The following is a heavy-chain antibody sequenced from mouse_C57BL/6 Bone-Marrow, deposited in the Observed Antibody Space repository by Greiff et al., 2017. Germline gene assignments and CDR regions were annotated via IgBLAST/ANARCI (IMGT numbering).Heavy chain of an antibody. CDR1: GYTFTSYW. D-gene: IGHD1-1*01. J-gene: IGHJ4*01. CDR2: IYPSDSET. V-gene: IGHV1-61*01. Sequence: QVQLQQPGAELVRPGSSVKLSCKASGYTFTSYWLDWVKQRPGQGLEWIGNIYPSDSETHYNQKFKDKATLTVDKSSSKAYMQLSSLTSEDSAVYYCARGDYYGSSYGAMDDWGQGTSVTVSS. CDR3: ARGDYYGSSYGAMDD.